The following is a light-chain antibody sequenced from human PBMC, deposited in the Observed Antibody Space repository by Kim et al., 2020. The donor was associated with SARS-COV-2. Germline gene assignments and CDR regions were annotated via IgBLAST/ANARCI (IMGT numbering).Light chain of an antibody. Sequence: GQRVTSTCYGSSSNIGSNTVNWYQQIPGTAPKLLIYSNNQRPSGVPDRFAGSKAGTSASLAISGLQSEDEADYYCAAWDDSLNGPVFGGGTQLTVL. J-gene: IGLJ3*02. CDR2: SNN. CDR3: AAWDDSLNGPV. V-gene: IGLV1-44*01. CDR1: SSNIGSNT.